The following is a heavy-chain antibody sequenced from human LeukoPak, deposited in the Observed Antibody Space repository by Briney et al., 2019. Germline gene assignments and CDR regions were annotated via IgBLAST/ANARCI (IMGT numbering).Heavy chain of an antibody. V-gene: IGHV3-30*02. CDR3: AKGPLLWFGDNWFDP. Sequence: GCSLRLSCAASGFTFSTYAMSWVRQAPGTGLEWVAVIRYDGSNKYYADSVKRRFTISRDNSKNTLYLQMNSLRAEDTAVYYCAKGPLLWFGDNWFDPWGQGSLVTVSS. J-gene: IGHJ5*02. D-gene: IGHD3-10*01. CDR1: GFTFSTYA. CDR2: IRYDGSNK.